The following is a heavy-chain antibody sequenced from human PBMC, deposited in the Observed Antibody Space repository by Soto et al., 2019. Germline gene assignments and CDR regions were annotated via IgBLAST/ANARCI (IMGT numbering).Heavy chain of an antibody. V-gene: IGHV3-23*01. CDR3: AKDDVSGDGLWLVSD. J-gene: IGHJ4*02. CDR2: ITGSGRSI. D-gene: IGHD2-21*02. Sequence: DVQLSESGGGLVQPGGSLKLSCVASGFSFDKYAMIWVRQAPGKGQERVSGITGSGRSIQYTASVKGRFTISRDNSKNTVFLQMDYLRAEDTAMYYCAKDDVSGDGLWLVSDWGQGTPVTVS. CDR1: GFSFDKYA.